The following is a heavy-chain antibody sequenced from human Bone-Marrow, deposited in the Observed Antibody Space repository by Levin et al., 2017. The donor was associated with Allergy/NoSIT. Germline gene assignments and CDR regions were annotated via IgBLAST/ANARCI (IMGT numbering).Heavy chain of an antibody. J-gene: IGHJ4*02. CDR2: IKEDGSEK. CDR3: MRFTRRSPGDY. D-gene: IGHD3-10*01. Sequence: GESLKISCAASGFTFSTYWMSWVRQAPGQGLEWVANIKEDGSEKYYVDSVKGRFTISRDNAENSLYLQISSLRGEDTAVYYCMRFTRRSPGDYWGQGTLVTVSS. V-gene: IGHV3-7*01. CDR1: GFTFSTYW.